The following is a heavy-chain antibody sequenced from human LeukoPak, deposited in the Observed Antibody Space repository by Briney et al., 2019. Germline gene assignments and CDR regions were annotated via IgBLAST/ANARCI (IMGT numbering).Heavy chain of an antibody. D-gene: IGHD1-14*01. CDR3: AREIVEPLGAFDI. Sequence: SVKVSCKASGGTFSSYAISWVRQAPGQGLEWMGGIIPIFGTANYAQKFQGRVTIAADESTSTAYMELSSLRSEDTAVYYCAREIVEPLGAFDIWGQGTMVTVSS. V-gene: IGHV1-69*13. CDR1: GGTFSSYA. J-gene: IGHJ3*02. CDR2: IIPIFGTA.